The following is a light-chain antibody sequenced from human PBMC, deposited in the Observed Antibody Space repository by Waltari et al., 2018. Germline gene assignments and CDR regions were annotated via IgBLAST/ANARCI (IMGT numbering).Light chain of an antibody. Sequence: SSELIQDPAVSVALGPTVRITCQGDSLRRYYASWYQQRPGQAPILVLYGQDNRPSGIPDRFSGSTSGNTASLTITGAQAEDEADYYCLSRDTSSTRLFGGGTRLTV. J-gene: IGLJ2*01. V-gene: IGLV3-19*01. CDR1: SLRRYY. CDR2: GQD. CDR3: LSRDTSSTRL.